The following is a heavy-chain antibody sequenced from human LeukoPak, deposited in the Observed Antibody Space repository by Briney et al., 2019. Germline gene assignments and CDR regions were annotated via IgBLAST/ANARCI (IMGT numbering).Heavy chain of an antibody. CDR1: GFTFSSYA. V-gene: IGHV3-23*01. CDR2: ISGSGDST. CDR3: AKDTWYYFDY. D-gene: IGHD2-8*02. J-gene: IGHJ4*02. Sequence: GESLRLSCAASGFTFSSYAMNWVRQAPGKGLEWGSAISGSGDSTYYADSVKGRFTISRDNSKNTLYLQMNSLRAEDTAVYYCAKDTWYYFDYWGQGTLVTVSS.